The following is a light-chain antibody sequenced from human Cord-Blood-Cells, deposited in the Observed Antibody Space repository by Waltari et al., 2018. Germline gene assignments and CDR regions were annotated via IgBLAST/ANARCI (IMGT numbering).Light chain of an antibody. J-gene: IGKJ1*01. CDR3: QQYYSTPWT. Sequence: CKSSQSVLYSSNNKNYLAWYQQKLGQPPKLLIYWASTRESGVPDRFSGSGSGTDFTLTISSLQAEDVAVYYCQQYYSTPWTFGQGTKVEIK. CDR1: QSVLYSSNNKNY. CDR2: WAS. V-gene: IGKV4-1*01.